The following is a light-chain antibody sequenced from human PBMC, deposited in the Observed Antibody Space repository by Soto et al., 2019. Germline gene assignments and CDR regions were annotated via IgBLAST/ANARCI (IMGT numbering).Light chain of an antibody. V-gene: IGLV4-69*01. CDR1: SGHSNYA. CDR3: QTWGTGIVI. CDR2: LNRDGSH. Sequence: QPVLTQSPSASASLGASVKLTCTLSSGHSNYAIAWHQQQPEKGPRYLMKLNRDGSHSKGDGIPNRFSGSSSGAERYLTISSLQSDGEADYYCQTWGTGIVIFGGGTKRTVL. J-gene: IGLJ2*01.